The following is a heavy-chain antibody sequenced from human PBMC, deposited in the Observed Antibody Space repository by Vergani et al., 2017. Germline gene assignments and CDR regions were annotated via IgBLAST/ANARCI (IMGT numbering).Heavy chain of an antibody. J-gene: IGHJ1*01. CDR2: IYYTGTT. Sequence: QLQLQESGPGLVKPSETLSLTCTVSGVSIGSNSYYWGWIRQPPGKGLEWIGTIYYTGTTYYNEAHKSRLTKSVDTSKNQFSLNLTSVTAAGTAVYYCTRHGRSGWAGYFQHWGQGTLVTASS. V-gene: IGHV4-39*01. CDR1: GVSIGSNSYY. D-gene: IGHD6-19*01. CDR3: TRHGRSGWAGYFQH.